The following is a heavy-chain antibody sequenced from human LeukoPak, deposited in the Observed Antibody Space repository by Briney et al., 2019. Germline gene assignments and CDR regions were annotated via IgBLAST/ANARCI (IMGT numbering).Heavy chain of an antibody. CDR1: GASVTDYY. Sequence: PSQTLSLTCTVSGASVTDYYWSWIRQSPGKGLEWISYIHHSGNSDYNPSLRSRVTTSLDTSKNQFSLNLISVTAADTAVYYCTRGHWGLQSWSQGTLVTVSS. J-gene: IGHJ5*02. CDR3: TRGHWGLQS. CDR2: IHHSGNS. D-gene: IGHD7-27*01. V-gene: IGHV4-59*02.